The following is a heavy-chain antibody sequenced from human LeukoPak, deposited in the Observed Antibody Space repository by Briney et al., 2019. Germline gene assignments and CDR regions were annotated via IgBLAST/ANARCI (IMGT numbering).Heavy chain of an antibody. CDR2: IYTSGST. Sequence: SETLSLTCTVSGGSISSSSYYWGWIRQPPGKGLEWIGRIYTSGSTNYNPSLKSRVTISVDTSKNQFSLKLSSVTAADTAVYYCARDIGYCSGGSCYINWFDPWGQGTLVTVSS. CDR3: ARDIGYCSGGSCYINWFDP. D-gene: IGHD2-15*01. J-gene: IGHJ5*02. CDR1: GGSISSSSYY. V-gene: IGHV4-39*07.